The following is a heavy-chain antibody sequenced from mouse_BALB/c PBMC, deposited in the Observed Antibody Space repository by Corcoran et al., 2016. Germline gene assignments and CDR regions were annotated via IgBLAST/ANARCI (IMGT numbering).Heavy chain of an antibody. J-gene: IGHJ1*01. CDR3: MRYGNYGYVDG. D-gene: IGHD2-1*01. CDR2: INSDGSAI. CDR1: GFTFSGFW. V-gene: IGHV11-2*02. Sequence: EVQLLEPGGGLVQPGGSRGLSCEGSGFTFSGFWLSWVRQTPGTTLEWIGDINSDGSAINYAPSIKDRFTIFRDNDKSTLYRQRGNVRSEDKATYFCMRYGNYGYVDGWGAGTTVTASS.